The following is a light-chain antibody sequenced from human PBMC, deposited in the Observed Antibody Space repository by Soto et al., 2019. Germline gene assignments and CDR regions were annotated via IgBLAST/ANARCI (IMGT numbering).Light chain of an antibody. CDR2: DVS. CDR3: QQRSNWPRFT. CDR1: QIVSSY. Sequence: EIVLTQSPSTLSLSPGERATLSCRASQIVSSYLAWYQQKPGQAPRLFLYDVSNRATGIPARFSGSGSGIDFTLTISSLEPEDFAVYYCQQRSNWPRFTFGPGTKVDIK. J-gene: IGKJ3*01. V-gene: IGKV3-11*01.